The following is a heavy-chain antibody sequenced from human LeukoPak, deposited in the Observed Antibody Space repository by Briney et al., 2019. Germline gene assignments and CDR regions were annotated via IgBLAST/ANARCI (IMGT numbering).Heavy chain of an antibody. V-gene: IGHV3-23*01. D-gene: IGHD2-15*01. Sequence: PGGSLRLSCLTSGFTLSTNAMSWVRQAPGKGLEWVSSISGSGNRTYYADSVKGRFTISRDNSKNTLFLQMNSLRAEDTAVYYCAKNLYCGGGSCYPSALGMDVWGQGTTVTVSS. J-gene: IGHJ6*02. CDR3: AKNLYCGGGSCYPSALGMDV. CDR2: ISGSGNRT. CDR1: GFTLSTNA.